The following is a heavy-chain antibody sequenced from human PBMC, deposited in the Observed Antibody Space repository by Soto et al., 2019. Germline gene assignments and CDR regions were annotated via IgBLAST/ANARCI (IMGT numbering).Heavy chain of an antibody. CDR3: AKDPLRRYHYYMDV. CDR1: GFTFSSYA. J-gene: IGHJ6*03. CDR2: ISGSGGST. Sequence: EVQLLGSGGGLVQPGGSLRLSCAASGFTFSSYAMSWVRQAPGKGLEWVSAISGSGGSTYYADSVKGRFTISRDNSKNTLYLQMNSLRAEDTAVYDCAKDPLRRYHYYMDVWGKGTTVTVSS. V-gene: IGHV3-23*01.